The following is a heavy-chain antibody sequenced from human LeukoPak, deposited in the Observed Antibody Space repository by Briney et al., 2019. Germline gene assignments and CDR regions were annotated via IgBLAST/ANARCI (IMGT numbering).Heavy chain of an antibody. CDR3: ARDRGFSLFDP. CDR1: GGSISSGSYY. V-gene: IGHV4-61*02. Sequence: ASETLSLTCTVSGGSISSGSYYWSWIRQPAGRGLEWIGRIYTSGSTSYNPSLKSRVTISVDTSKNQFSLKLSSVTAADAAVYYCARDRGFSLFDPWGQGTLVTVSS. J-gene: IGHJ5*02. D-gene: IGHD2/OR15-2a*01. CDR2: IYTSGST.